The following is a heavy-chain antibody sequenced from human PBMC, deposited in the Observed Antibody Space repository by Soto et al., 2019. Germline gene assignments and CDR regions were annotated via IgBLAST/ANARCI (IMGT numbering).Heavy chain of an antibody. J-gene: IGHJ4*02. D-gene: IGHD3-22*01. Sequence: SETLSLTCTVSGGSISSGGYYWSWIRQHPGKGLEWIGYIYYSGGTYYNPSLKSRVTISVDTSKNQFSLKLSSVTAADTAVYYCARVIVVTFPIFDYWGQGTLVTVSS. V-gene: IGHV4-31*03. CDR3: ARVIVVTFPIFDY. CDR1: GGSISSGGYY. CDR2: IYYSGGT.